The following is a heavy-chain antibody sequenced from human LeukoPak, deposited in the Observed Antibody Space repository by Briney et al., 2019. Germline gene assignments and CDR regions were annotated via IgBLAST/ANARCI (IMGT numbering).Heavy chain of an antibody. CDR2: IRGSGSTI. D-gene: IGHD3-16*02. J-gene: IGHJ4*02. V-gene: IGHV3-48*03. Sequence: PGGSLRLSCAASGFTFDDYDMTWVRQAPGKGLEWLSYIRGSGSTIYYADSVRGRFTISRDNAKNSLYLQMNSLRAEDTAVYYCARNMITFGEVIVLAHDYWGQGTLVTVSS. CDR1: GFTFDDYD. CDR3: ARNMITFGEVIVLAHDY.